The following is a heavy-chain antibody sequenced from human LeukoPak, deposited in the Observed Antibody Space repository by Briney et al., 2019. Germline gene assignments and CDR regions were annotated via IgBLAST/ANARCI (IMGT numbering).Heavy chain of an antibody. D-gene: IGHD6-19*01. CDR3: ARDSAPSSGIAVAGYFDP. J-gene: IGHJ4*02. CDR2: IYESGST. CDR1: GGSLSNYY. V-gene: IGHV4-59*01. Sequence: TSETLSLTCTVSGGSLSNYYWSWIRQPPGKGLEWIGHIYESGSTTYNPSLKSRVTISVDTSKKQFSLKLSSVTVADSAVYYCARDSAPSSGIAVAGYFDPWGQGTLVTVSA.